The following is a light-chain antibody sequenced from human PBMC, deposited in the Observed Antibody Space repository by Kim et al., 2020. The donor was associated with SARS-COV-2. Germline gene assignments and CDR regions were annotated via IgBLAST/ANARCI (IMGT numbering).Light chain of an antibody. CDR3: QVWDSSSDHWV. CDR2: YDS. V-gene: IGLV3-21*04. CDR1: NMGSKN. Sequence: SYELTQPPSVSVAPGKTARITCGGNNMGSKNVHWYQQKPGQAPVVVIYYDSDRPSGIPERFSGSNSGNTATLTISRVEAGDEADYYCQVWDSSSDHWV. J-gene: IGLJ3*02.